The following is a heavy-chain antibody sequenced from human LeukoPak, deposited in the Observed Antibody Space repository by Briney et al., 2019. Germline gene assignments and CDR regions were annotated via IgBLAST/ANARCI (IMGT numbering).Heavy chain of an antibody. CDR3: AKWGYGSGIFDY. V-gene: IGHV3-30*18. D-gene: IGHD3-10*01. CDR1: GFTFSSYG. Sequence: GGSLRLSCAASGFTFSSYGRHWVRQAPGKGLEWVAVISYDGSNKYYVDSVKGRFTISRYSSKNTLYLQMNSLRAEDTAVYYCAKWGYGSGIFDYWGQGTLVTVSS. CDR2: ISYDGSNK. J-gene: IGHJ4*02.